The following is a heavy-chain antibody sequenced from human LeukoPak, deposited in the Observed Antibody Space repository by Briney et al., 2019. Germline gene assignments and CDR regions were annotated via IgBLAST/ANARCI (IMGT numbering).Heavy chain of an antibody. J-gene: IGHJ6*02. CDR3: ARVSGNYYYGMDV. Sequence: GRSLRLSCAASGFTVSSNYMSWVCQAPGKGLEWVSVIYSGGSTYYADSVKGRFTISRDNSKNTLYLQVNSPRAEDTAVYYCARVSGNYYYGMDVWGQGTTVTVSS. D-gene: IGHD1-20*01. CDR2: IYSGGST. CDR1: GFTVSSNY. V-gene: IGHV3-53*01.